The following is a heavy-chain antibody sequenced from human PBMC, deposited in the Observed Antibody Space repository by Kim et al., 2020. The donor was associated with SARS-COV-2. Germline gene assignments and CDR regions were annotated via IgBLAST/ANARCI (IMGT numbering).Heavy chain of an antibody. CDR3: ARDYGDYVFAFDI. D-gene: IGHD4-17*01. V-gene: IGHV4-34*01. Sequence: YTPPHKVPVTISVDTSKSQFSLKLSSVTAADTAVYYCARDYGDYVFAFDIWGQGTMVTVSS. J-gene: IGHJ3*02.